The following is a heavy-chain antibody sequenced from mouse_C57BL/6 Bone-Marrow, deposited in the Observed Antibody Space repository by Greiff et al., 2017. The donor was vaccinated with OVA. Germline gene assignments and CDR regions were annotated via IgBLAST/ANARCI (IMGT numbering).Heavy chain of an antibody. CDR1: GFSLTSYG. V-gene: IGHV2-6-1*01. Sequence: VQLVESGPGLVAPSQSLSITCTVSGFSLTSYGVHWVRQPPGKGLEWLVVIWSDGSTTCNSALKSSLSISKDNSTRQVFLKMNSLQTDDTAMYYCARHGGGLDDGYYGDMDYWGQGTSVTVSS. D-gene: IGHD2-3*01. CDR3: ARHGGGLDDGYYGDMDY. J-gene: IGHJ4*01. CDR2: IWSDGST.